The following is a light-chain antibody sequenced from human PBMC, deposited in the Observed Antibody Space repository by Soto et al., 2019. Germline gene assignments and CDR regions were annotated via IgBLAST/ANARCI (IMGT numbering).Light chain of an antibody. CDR1: QSVSTY. Sequence: EIVLAHSPVTLSFSPWQRATLSFRSSQSVSTYLAWYQQKPGQAPRLLISDASKRATGIPARFSGSGSGTDFTLTISSLGPEDFAVYYCQKRSTWPITFGQGTRLEIK. V-gene: IGKV3-11*01. CDR3: QKRSTWPIT. J-gene: IGKJ5*01. CDR2: DAS.